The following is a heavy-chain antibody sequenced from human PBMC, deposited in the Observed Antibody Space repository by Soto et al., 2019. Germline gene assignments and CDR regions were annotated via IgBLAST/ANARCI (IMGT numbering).Heavy chain of an antibody. CDR2: ISYDGSNK. D-gene: IGHD3-22*01. CDR1: GFTFSSYA. CDR3: VSRPYYYHISGYY. V-gene: IGHV3-30-3*01. J-gene: IGHJ4*02. Sequence: GGSLRLSCAASGFTFSSYAMHWVRQAPGKGLEWVAVISYDGSNKYYADSVKGRFTISRDNSKNTLYLQMNSLRAEDTAVYYCVSRPYYYHISGYYWGQGTLGTVSS.